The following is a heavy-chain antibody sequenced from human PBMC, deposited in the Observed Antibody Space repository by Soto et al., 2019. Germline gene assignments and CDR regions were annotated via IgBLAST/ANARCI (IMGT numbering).Heavy chain of an antibody. V-gene: IGHV3-23*01. CDR2: ISGSGGST. D-gene: IGHD6-19*01. J-gene: IGHJ4*02. Sequence: GSLRLSCAASGFTFSSYAMSWVRQAPGKGLEWVSAISGSGGSTYYADSVKGRFTISRDNSKNTLYLQMNSLRAEDTAVYYCATGSGWYYYFDYWGQGTLVTVSS. CDR3: ATGSGWYYYFDY. CDR1: GFTFSSYA.